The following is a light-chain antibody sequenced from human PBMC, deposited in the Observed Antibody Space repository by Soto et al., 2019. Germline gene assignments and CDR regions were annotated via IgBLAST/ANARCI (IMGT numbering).Light chain of an antibody. V-gene: IGLV1-40*01. J-gene: IGLJ1*01. CDR3: QSYDSSLSGYV. CDR1: SSNIGAGYD. Sequence: QSVLTQPPSVSGAPGQRVTISCTGSSSNIGAGYDVHWYQQLPGTATKLLIYGNSNRPSGVPDRFSGSKSGTSASLAITGLQAEDEADYYCQSYDSSLSGYVFGTGTEVTVL. CDR2: GNS.